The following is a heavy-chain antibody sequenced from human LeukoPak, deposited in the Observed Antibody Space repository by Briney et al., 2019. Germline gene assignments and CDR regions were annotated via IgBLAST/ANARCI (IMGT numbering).Heavy chain of an antibody. Sequence: SETLSLTCTVSGGSISSYYWNWIRQPPGKGLEWIGYIYYSGSTNYNPSLKSRVTISVDTSKNQFSLKLSSVTAADTAVYYCARELVVPAATRGYYYYYGMDVWGQGTTVTVSS. CDR1: GGSISSYY. V-gene: IGHV4-59*01. CDR2: IYYSGST. D-gene: IGHD2-2*01. CDR3: ARELVVPAATRGYYYYYGMDV. J-gene: IGHJ6*02.